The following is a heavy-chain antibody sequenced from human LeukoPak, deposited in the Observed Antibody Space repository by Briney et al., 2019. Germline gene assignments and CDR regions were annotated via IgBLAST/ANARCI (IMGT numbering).Heavy chain of an antibody. CDR2: IYYSGST. D-gene: IGHD5-18*01. V-gene: IGHV4-61*01. CDR3: ARDGGYSYGYPPHFDY. Sequence: SETLSLTCTVSGGSVSSGSYYWSWIRQPPGKGLEWIAYIYYSGSTDYNPSLKSRVTISVDTSKNQFSLKLSSVTAADMAVYYCARDGGYSYGYPPHFDYWGQGTLVTVSS. CDR1: GGSVSSGSYY. J-gene: IGHJ4*02.